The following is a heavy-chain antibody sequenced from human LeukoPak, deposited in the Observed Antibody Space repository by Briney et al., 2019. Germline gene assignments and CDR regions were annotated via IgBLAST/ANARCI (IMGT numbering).Heavy chain of an antibody. CDR1: GGSISSGGYY. CDR3: ARIRYCSSTSCYAANAFDI. CDR2: IYYSGST. D-gene: IGHD2-2*01. V-gene: IGHV4-31*03. Sequence: PSETLSLTCTVSGGSISSGGYYWSWIRQHPGKGLEWIGYIYYSGSTYYNPSLKSRVTISVDTSKNQFSLKLSSVTAADTAVYYCARIRYCSSTSCYAANAFDIWGQGTMVTVSS. J-gene: IGHJ3*02.